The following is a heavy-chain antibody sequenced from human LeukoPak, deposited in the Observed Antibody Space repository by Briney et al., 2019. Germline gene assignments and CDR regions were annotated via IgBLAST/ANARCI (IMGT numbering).Heavy chain of an antibody. CDR3: ARDYGDYYFDS. CDR2: IYYSGST. Sequence: SETLSLTCTVSGGSISSSSYYWGWVRQPPGKGLEWIGNIYYSGSTYYNPSLKSRVTISVDTSKNQFSLKLSSVTAADTAVYYCARDYGDYYFDSWGQGILVTVSS. V-gene: IGHV4-39*02. D-gene: IGHD4-17*01. CDR1: GGSISSSSYY. J-gene: IGHJ4*02.